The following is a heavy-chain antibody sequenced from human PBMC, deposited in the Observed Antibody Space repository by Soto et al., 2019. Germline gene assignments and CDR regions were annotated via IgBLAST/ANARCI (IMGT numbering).Heavy chain of an antibody. CDR2: IYYSEST. Sequence: SETLSLTCTVSGGSINNGDYYWSWIRQPPGKGLEWIGYIYYSESTYNNPSLRSRLTISVDTSKNQFSLKLSSVTAADTAVYYGARAIVNVLPADRRGCFAPWGQGTLVTVSS. D-gene: IGHD2-2*01. CDR1: GGSINNGDYY. CDR3: ARAIVNVLPADRRGCFAP. V-gene: IGHV4-30-4*01. J-gene: IGHJ5*02.